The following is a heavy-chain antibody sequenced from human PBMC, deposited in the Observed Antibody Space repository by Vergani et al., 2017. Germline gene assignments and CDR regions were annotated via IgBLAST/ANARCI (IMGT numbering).Heavy chain of an antibody. CDR1: GGTFSSYA. V-gene: IGHV1-69*01. CDR3: ATTTYDYDSSGYYLDY. J-gene: IGHJ4*02. Sequence: QVQLVQSGAEVKKPGSSVKVSCKVSGGTFSSYAISWVRQAPGQGLEWMGGIIPIFGTANYAQKFQGRVTITADESTSTAYMELSSLSSEDTAVYYCATTTYDYDSSGYYLDYWGQGTLVTVSS. D-gene: IGHD3-22*01. CDR2: IIPIFGTA.